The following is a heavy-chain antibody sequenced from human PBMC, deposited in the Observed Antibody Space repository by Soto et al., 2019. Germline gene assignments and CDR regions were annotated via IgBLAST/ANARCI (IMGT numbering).Heavy chain of an antibody. D-gene: IGHD3-16*01. V-gene: IGHV4-61*01. J-gene: IGHJ6*02. CDR1: GGSVSSGSYY. CDR3: ARDGAYYYGMDV. Sequence: QVQLQESGPGLVKPSETLSLTCTVSGGSVSSGSYYWSWIRQPPGKGLEWIGYIYYSRRTNYNPTLKSRVTVSVDTAKTRFSLRLSSVTAADTAVYYCARDGAYYYGMDVWGQETTVTVSS. CDR2: IYYSRRT.